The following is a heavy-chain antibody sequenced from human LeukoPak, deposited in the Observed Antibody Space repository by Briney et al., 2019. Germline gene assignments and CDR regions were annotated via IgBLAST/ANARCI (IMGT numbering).Heavy chain of an antibody. Sequence: GESLKISCKGSGYSFTSYWIGWVRQMPGKGLEWTGIIYPGDSDTRYSPPFQGQVTIPADKSISTAYLQWSSLKASDTAMYYCARHRAGKYYYDSSGYAYYWGQGTLVTVSS. CDR3: ARHRAGKYYYDSSGYAYY. CDR2: IYPGDSDT. D-gene: IGHD3-22*01. CDR1: GYSFTSYW. J-gene: IGHJ4*02. V-gene: IGHV5-51*01.